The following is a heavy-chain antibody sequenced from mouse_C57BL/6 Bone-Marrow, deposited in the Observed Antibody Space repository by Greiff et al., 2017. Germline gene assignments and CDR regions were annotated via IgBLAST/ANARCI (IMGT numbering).Heavy chain of an antibody. CDR3: AREITTVVAPYYYAMDY. CDR1: GYTFPSYW. V-gene: IGHV1-69*01. D-gene: IGHD1-1*01. CDR2: IDPSDSYT. J-gene: IGHJ4*01. Sequence: QVQLQQPGAELVMPGASVKLSCKASGYTFPSYWVHWVKQRPGQGLEWIGEIDPSDSYTNYNQKFKGKSTLTVDKSSSTAYMQLSSLTSEDSAVYYCAREITTVVAPYYYAMDYWGQGTSVTVSS.